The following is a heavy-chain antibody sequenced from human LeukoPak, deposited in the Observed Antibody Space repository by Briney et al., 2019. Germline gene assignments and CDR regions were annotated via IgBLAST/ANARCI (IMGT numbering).Heavy chain of an antibody. J-gene: IGHJ4*02. Sequence: GGSLRLSCAASGFTFSSYSMNWVRQAPGKGLEWVSSISSSSSYIYYADSVKGRFTISRDNAKNSLFLQMNSLRDEDMAVYHCARARYCSSTSCHDLDYWGQGTLVTVSS. CDR1: GFTFSSYS. V-gene: IGHV3-21*01. CDR3: ARARYCSSTSCHDLDY. D-gene: IGHD2-2*01. CDR2: ISSSSSYI.